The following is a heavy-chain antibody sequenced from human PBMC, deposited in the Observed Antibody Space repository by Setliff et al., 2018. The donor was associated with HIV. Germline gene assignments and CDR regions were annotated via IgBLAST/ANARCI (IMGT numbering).Heavy chain of an antibody. Sequence: SETLSLTCTVSGGSISSSSYCWGWIRQPPGKGLEWIGSIYYSGSTYYNPSLKSRVTISVDTSKNQFSLKLSSVTAADTAVYYCARLRREEQWLVRGWFDPWGQGTLVTVSS. V-gene: IGHV4-39*01. CDR3: ARLRREEQWLVRGWFDP. CDR2: IYYSGST. CDR1: GGSISSSSYC. J-gene: IGHJ5*02. D-gene: IGHD6-19*01.